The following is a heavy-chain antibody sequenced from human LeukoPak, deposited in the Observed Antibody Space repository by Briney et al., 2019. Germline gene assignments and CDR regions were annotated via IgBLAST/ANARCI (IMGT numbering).Heavy chain of an antibody. CDR2: ISGDGGST. V-gene: IGHV3-43*02. Sequence: TGGSLRLSCAASGFTFDDYAMHWVRHAPGKGLEWVSLISGDGGSTYYADSVKGRFTISRDNTKNSLSLQLNGLRAEDTAVYYCARDGTAAGLYFDLWGQGTLVTVSS. D-gene: IGHD6-13*01. J-gene: IGHJ4*01. CDR1: GFTFDDYA. CDR3: ARDGTAAGLYFDL.